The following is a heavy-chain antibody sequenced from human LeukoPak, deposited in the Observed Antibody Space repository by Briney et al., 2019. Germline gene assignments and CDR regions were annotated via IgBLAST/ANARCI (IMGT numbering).Heavy chain of an antibody. CDR2: TNGDGSDT. CDR3: VRDGEYSHGIDFDY. Sequence: GGSLRLSCAASGFTLSNSWMHWVRQAPGKGLVWVSRTNGDGSDTSYADSVKGRFTISRDSATNTLYLQMNSLRAEDTAIYYCVRDGEYSHGIDFDYWGQGTLVTVS. D-gene: IGHD5-18*01. V-gene: IGHV3-74*01. CDR1: GFTLSNSW. J-gene: IGHJ4*02.